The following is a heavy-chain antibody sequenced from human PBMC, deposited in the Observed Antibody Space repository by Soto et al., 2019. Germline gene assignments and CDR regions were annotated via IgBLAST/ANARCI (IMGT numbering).Heavy chain of an antibody. Sequence: PGGSLRLSCAASGFTVSSNYMTWVRQAPGKGLEWVSVIYSGGSTYYADSVKGRFTISRDNSKNTLYLQMNSLRDDDTAIYYCARAKDKEGYDSPPNDYWGQGNLVTVSS. V-gene: IGHV3-66*01. CDR1: GFTVSSNY. CDR2: IYSGGST. CDR3: ARAKDKEGYDSPPNDY. J-gene: IGHJ4*02. D-gene: IGHD5-12*01.